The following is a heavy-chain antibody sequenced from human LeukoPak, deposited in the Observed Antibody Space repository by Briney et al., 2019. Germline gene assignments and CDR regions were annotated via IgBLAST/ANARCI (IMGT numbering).Heavy chain of an antibody. J-gene: IGHJ1*01. D-gene: IGHD4-11*01. CDR2: IKTEGSEK. CDR3: ATYSTRNAREFQS. CDR1: GFIFSNCW. V-gene: IGHV3-7*01. Sequence: GGSLRLSCETSGFIFSNCWMTWVRQAPGKGLEWVANIKTEGSEKYYADSVKGRFTISRDNAKNSLYLQMNSLRAEDTAVYYCATYSTRNAREFQSWGQGTLVTVSS.